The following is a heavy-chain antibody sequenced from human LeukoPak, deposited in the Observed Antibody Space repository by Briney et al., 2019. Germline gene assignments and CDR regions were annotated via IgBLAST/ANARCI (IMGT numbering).Heavy chain of an antibody. CDR1: GFTFRDYY. D-gene: IGHD2-2*01. J-gene: IGHJ4*02. V-gene: IGHV3-11*05. Sequence: GGSLRLSCAVSGFTFRDYYMSWIRQAPGKGLEWVSYISISSSYTNYADSVKGRFTISRDNAKNSLYLQMNSLRAEDTDVYYCARAAGGGYCSSTSCYVLDYWGQGTLVTVSS. CDR3: ARAAGGGYCSSTSCYVLDY. CDR2: ISISSSYT.